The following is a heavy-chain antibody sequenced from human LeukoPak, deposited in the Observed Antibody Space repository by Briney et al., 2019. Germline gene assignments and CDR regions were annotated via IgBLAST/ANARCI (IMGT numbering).Heavy chain of an antibody. CDR3: ARLRGECGGCRDY. CDR1: GFTLTDYW. V-gene: IGHV3-7*03. J-gene: IGHJ4*02. Sequence: GSLRLSCAASGFTLTDYWMSWVRKAPGKGLEWVANVKQDGSEIYYVDSVKGRFTVSRDTAKNSLFLQMSSLRVEDTAVYYCARLRGECGGCRDYWGQGTLVTVSS. CDR2: VKQDGSEI. D-gene: IGHD2-15*01.